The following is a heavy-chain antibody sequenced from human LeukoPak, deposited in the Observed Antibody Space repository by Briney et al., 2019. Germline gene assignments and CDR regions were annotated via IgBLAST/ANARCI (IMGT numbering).Heavy chain of an antibody. V-gene: IGHV3-7*01. Sequence: GGSLRLSCAASGFTFSSYGMHWVRQAPGKGLEWVANINHDGRETYYADSVKGRFIISRDNAKDSLYLQMNSLRAEDAAVYSCAKGYIIAGRQWYLDLWGRGTLVGVSS. CDR1: GFTFSSYG. D-gene: IGHD6-13*01. CDR3: AKGYIIAGRQWYLDL. J-gene: IGHJ2*01. CDR2: INHDGRET.